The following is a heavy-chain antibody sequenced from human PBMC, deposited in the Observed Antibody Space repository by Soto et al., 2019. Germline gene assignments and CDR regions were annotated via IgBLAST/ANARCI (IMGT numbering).Heavy chain of an antibody. Sequence: GGSLRLSCAVSGVTVNSNFMSWVCQAPGKGLEWVSVIFSGGNTDYADSVKGRFTMSRDISKNTLYLQMNNLRAEDTAVYFCVKEFRGAFDYWGQGTLVTVSS. CDR1: GVTVNSNF. V-gene: IGHV3-53*01. D-gene: IGHD3-16*01. J-gene: IGHJ4*02. CDR3: VKEFRGAFDY. CDR2: IFSGGNT.